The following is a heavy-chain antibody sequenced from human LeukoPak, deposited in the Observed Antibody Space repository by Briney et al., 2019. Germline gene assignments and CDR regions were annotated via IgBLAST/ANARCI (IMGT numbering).Heavy chain of an antibody. J-gene: IGHJ6*03. V-gene: IGHV4-39*01. CDR1: GGSISSSSYY. CDR2: IYYSGST. Sequence: PSETPSLTCTVSGGSISSSSYYWGWIRQPPGKGLEWIGSIYYSGSTYYNPSLKSRVTISVDTSKNQFTLKLSSVTAADTAVYYSASLGVVPAAIGGNYYYYYMDVWGKGTTVTVSS. D-gene: IGHD2-2*02. CDR3: ASLGVVPAAIGGNYYYYYMDV.